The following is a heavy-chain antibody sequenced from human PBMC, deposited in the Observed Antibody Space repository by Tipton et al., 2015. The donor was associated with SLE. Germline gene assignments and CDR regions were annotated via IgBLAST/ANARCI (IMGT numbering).Heavy chain of an antibody. D-gene: IGHD6-13*01. CDR2: IFSTGSP. Sequence: TLSLTCTVSGDSISSGTYYWNWIRQSPGKGLEWIGRIFSTGSPNYNPSLKSRVSISVDTSKNQFSLNLSFVTAADTAVYYCAKYVDLAVAGPLDYWGQGTLVTVSS. V-gene: IGHV4-61*02. J-gene: IGHJ4*02. CDR3: AKYVDLAVAGPLDY. CDR1: GDSISSGTYY.